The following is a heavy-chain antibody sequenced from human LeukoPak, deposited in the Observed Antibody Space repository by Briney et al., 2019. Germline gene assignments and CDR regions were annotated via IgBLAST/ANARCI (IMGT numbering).Heavy chain of an antibody. Sequence: PGGSLRLSCAASGFTFSSYIMNWVRQAPGKGLEWVSSISSSSSYIYYADSVKGRFTISRDNAKNSLYLQMNSLRAEDTAVYYCARGNFYDSSGYSYWGQGTLVTVSS. CDR3: ARGNFYDSSGYSY. D-gene: IGHD3-22*01. V-gene: IGHV3-21*01. CDR2: ISSSSSYI. CDR1: GFTFSSYI. J-gene: IGHJ4*02.